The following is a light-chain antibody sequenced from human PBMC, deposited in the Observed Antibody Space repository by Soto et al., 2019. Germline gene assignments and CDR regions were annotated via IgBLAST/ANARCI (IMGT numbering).Light chain of an antibody. Sequence: DIQMTQSPSTLSASVGDRVTITCRASQSISSWLAWYQQKPGKAPKLLIYDAYSLESGVPSRFSDSGSGTEFTLTISSLEPDDFATYYCQQYNSYAPWTFGQGTKVDIK. J-gene: IGKJ1*01. V-gene: IGKV1-5*01. CDR1: QSISSW. CDR2: DAY. CDR3: QQYNSYAPWT.